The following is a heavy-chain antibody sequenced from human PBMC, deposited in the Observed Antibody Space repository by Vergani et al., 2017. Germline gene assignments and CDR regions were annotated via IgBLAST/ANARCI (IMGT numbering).Heavy chain of an antibody. V-gene: IGHV1-3*01. CDR3: AADKYYDILTGYSEPSNGFDP. CDR2: INAGNGNT. CDR1: GYTFTSYA. J-gene: IGHJ5*02. Sequence: QVQLVQSGAEVKKPGASVKVSCKASGYTFTSYAMHWVRQAPGQRLEWMGWINAGNGNTKYSQKFQGRVTITRDMSTSTAYMELSSLRSEDTAVYYCAADKYYDILTGYSEPSNGFDPWGQGTLVTVSS. D-gene: IGHD3-9*01.